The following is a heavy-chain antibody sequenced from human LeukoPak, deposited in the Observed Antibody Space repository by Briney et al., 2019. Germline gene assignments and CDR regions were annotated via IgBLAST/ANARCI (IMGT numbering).Heavy chain of an antibody. CDR1: GFSFSTYE. CDR2: ISSSGTSI. Sequence: GGSLTLSCAGSGFSFSTYETNWVRQAPGKGLEWVSYISSSGTSIYYADSVKGRFTISRDNAKKSLYLQMNSLRADDTAVYYCATSLDYVDYIPLEYWGQGTLVTVSS. CDR3: ATSLDYVDYIPLEY. V-gene: IGHV3-48*03. D-gene: IGHD4-17*01. J-gene: IGHJ4*02.